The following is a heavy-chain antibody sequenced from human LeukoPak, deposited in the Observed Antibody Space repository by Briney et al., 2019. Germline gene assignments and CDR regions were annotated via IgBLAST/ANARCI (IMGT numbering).Heavy chain of an antibody. D-gene: IGHD5-12*01. Sequence: PGGSLRLSCAASAFTFTSYWMHWVRQAPGKGLVWVSRINSDGGSTSYADSVKGRFTISRDNAKNTLYLQMNSLRAEDTAVYYCARSSTSGYDRVDFDYWGQGTLVTVSS. CDR1: AFTFTSYW. CDR3: ARSSTSGYDRVDFDY. J-gene: IGHJ4*02. V-gene: IGHV3-74*01. CDR2: INSDGGST.